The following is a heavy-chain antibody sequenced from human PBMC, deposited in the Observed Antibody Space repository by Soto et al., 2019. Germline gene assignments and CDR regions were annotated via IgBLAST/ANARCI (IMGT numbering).Heavy chain of an antibody. J-gene: IGHJ5*02. V-gene: IGHV3-23*01. CDR2: ISGSGGST. CDR3: AKDGHVYCCSTSCYPWFDP. CDR1: GFTFSSYA. D-gene: IGHD2-2*01. Sequence: HPGGSLRLSCAASGFTFSSYAMSWVRQAPGKGLEWVSAISGSGGSTYYADSVKGRFTISRDNSKNTLYLQMNSLRAEDTAVYYCAKDGHVYCCSTSCYPWFDPWGQGTLVTVSS.